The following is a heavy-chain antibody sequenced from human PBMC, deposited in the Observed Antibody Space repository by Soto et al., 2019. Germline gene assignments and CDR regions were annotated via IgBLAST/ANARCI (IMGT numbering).Heavy chain of an antibody. V-gene: IGHV3-33*01. CDR3: ARDISSSDDFSSGYYSYYYYGMDV. D-gene: IGHD3-3*01. CDR2: IWYDGSNK. Sequence: GGSLRLSCAASGFTFSSYGMHWVRQAPGKGLEWVAVIWYDGSNKYYADSVKGRFTISRDNSKNTLYLQMNSLRAEDTAVYYCARDISSSDDFSSGYYSYYYYGMDVWGQGTTVTVSS. J-gene: IGHJ6*02. CDR1: GFTFSSYG.